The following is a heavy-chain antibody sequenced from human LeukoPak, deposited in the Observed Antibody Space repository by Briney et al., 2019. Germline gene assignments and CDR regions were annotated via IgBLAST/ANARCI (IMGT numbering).Heavy chain of an antibody. CDR3: AKGSLAVPATPLDF. CDR2: ISSRGTTI. V-gene: IGHV3-11*01. J-gene: IGHJ4*02. D-gene: IGHD2-15*01. Sequence: GGSLRLSCTASGFPFGDSFMTWFRQAPGKGLEGISYISSRGTTIYYADSVKGRFTISRDNAKNTVYLQMNSLRVEGTAVFYCAKGSLAVPATPLDFWGPGTVVLVSS. CDR1: GFPFGDSF.